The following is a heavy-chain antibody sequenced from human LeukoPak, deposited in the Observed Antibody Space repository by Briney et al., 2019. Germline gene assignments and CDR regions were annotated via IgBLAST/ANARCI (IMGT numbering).Heavy chain of an antibody. J-gene: IGHJ4*02. V-gene: IGHV4-34*01. CDR2: INHSGST. Sequence: GSLRLSCAASGFTFSTYAMTWVRQPPGKGLGWIGEINHSGSTKYNPSLKSRVTMSLDTSDNQFSLRLSSVTAADTAVYYCARRDFYGLGSNYWGQGTLVTVSS. CDR3: ARRDFYGLGSNY. D-gene: IGHD3-10*01. CDR1: GFTFSTYA.